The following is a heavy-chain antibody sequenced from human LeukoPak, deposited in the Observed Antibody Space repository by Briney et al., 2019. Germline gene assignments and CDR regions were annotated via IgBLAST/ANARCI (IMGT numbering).Heavy chain of an antibody. J-gene: IGHJ5*02. CDR2: ISYDGSAK. CDR1: GFIFSNYG. CDR3: ANGLGYCSSSNCHLLNA. D-gene: IGHD2-2*01. Sequence: AGGSLRLSCAASGFIFSNYGIHWVRQAPGKGLEWVAVISYDGSAKYYSDSVEGRFTVSRDNSKNTLYLQMNSLRVEDTAVYYCANGLGYCSSSNCHLLNAWGQGTLVTVSS. V-gene: IGHV3-30*18.